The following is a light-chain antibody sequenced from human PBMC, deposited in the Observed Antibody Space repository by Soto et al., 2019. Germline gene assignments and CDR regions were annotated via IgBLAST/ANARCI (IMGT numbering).Light chain of an antibody. Sequence: QSALTQPASMSGSPGQSITISCTGSSSDVGGYNYVSWYQQHPGKAPKLMIYDVSNRPSGISNRLSGSKSGNTASLTISGLQAEDEADYFCSSYTSTTTPVVFGGGTKLTVL. CDR2: DVS. V-gene: IGLV2-14*03. CDR3: SSYTSTTTPVV. CDR1: SSDVGGYNY. J-gene: IGLJ2*01.